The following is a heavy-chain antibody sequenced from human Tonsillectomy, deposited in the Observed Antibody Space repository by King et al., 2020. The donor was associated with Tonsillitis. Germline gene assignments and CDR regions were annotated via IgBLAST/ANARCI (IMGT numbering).Heavy chain of an antibody. V-gene: IGHV3-48*01. D-gene: IGHD5-24*01. Sequence: QLVESGGGLVQPGGSLRLSCAASGFTFTTYSMNWVRQAPGKGLEWVSYISSSSRTIYYADSVKGRFTISRDNAKNSLYLQMNSLRAEDTAVYYCARGVATSNDAFDMWGQATMGTVSS. CDR1: GFTFTTYS. CDR2: ISSSSRTI. CDR3: ARGVATSNDAFDM. J-gene: IGHJ3*02.